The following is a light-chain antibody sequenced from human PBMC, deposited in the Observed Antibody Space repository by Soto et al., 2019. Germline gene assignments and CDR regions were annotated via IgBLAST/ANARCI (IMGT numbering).Light chain of an antibody. CDR2: GNH. CDR3: AAWDDSLNGLVV. J-gene: IGLJ2*01. Sequence: QSVLTQPPSASGTPGQRVTISCSGSSSNIGSNTVNWYRQVPGTAPKLLIYGNHKRPSGVSDRFSASKSGTSASLAISGLQSEDEADYYCAAWDDSLNGLVVFGGGTKLTVL. V-gene: IGLV1-44*01. CDR1: SSNIGSNT.